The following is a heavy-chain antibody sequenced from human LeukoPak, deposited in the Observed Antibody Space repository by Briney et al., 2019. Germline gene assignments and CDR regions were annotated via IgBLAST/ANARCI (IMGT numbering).Heavy chain of an antibody. Sequence: GGSLRLSCAASGFTVSSNYMSWVRQAPGKGLEWVSVIYSGGSTYYADSVKGRFTISRDNSKNTLYLQMNSLRAGDTAVYYCARSSGGELQFDYWDQGTLVTVSS. CDR2: IYSGGST. D-gene: IGHD1-26*01. CDR1: GFTVSSNY. CDR3: ARSSGGELQFDY. J-gene: IGHJ4*02. V-gene: IGHV3-66*01.